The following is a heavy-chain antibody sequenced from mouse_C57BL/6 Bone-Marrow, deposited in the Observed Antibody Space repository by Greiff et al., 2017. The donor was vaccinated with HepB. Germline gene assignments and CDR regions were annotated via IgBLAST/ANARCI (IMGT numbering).Heavy chain of an antibody. Sequence: EVKVVESGEGLVKPGGSLKLSCAASGFTFSSYAMSWVRQTPEKRLEWVAYISSGGDYIYYADPVKGRFTISRDNARNTLYLQMSSLKSEDTAMYYCTREGGAQFAYWGQGTLVTVSA. V-gene: IGHV5-9-1*02. CDR3: TREGGAQFAY. D-gene: IGHD6-1*01. CDR2: ISSGGDYI. J-gene: IGHJ3*01. CDR1: GFTFSSYA.